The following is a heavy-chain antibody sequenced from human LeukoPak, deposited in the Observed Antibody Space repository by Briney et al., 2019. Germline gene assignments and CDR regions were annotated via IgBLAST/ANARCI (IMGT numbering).Heavy chain of an antibody. CDR2: LVYDARS. J-gene: IGHJ4*02. D-gene: IGHD6-19*01. V-gene: IGHV3-33*03. CDR3: AKAHGYSSGWYLTVTPYSDY. CDR1: GFPFSSYG. Sequence: GGSLRLSCAASGFPFSSYGMHWVRQAPGKGLEWVARLVYDARSDYANSVKGRFSISRDDSKNTLFLDMSNLRVEDTAVYYCAKAHGYSSGWYLTVTPYSDYWGQGTLVTVSS.